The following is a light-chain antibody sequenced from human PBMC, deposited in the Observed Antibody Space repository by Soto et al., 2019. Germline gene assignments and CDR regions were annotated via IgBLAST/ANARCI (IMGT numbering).Light chain of an antibody. CDR1: AGAFGAYNF. V-gene: IGLV2-14*03. CDR2: DVN. Sequence: QSALTQPASVSGSPEHRITIPCTGTAGAFGAYNFVSWYQQHPGKAPKLMLYDVNFRPSGVSNRFSGSKSGNTASLTISGLQAEDEADYYCTSWTTSTTMIFGGGTKLTVL. CDR3: TSWTTSTTMI. J-gene: IGLJ2*01.